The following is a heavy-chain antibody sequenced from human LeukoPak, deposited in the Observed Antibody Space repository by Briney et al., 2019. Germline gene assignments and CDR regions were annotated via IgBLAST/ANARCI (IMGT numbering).Heavy chain of an antibody. D-gene: IGHD3-22*01. V-gene: IGHV3-23*01. CDR3: AKDLDSSGYYATLGY. CDR2: ISGSGGST. CDR1: GFTFSRYS. J-gene: IGHJ4*02. Sequence: GGSLRLSCAASGFTFSRYSMNWVRQAPGKGLEWVSAISGSGGSTYYADSVKGRFTISRDNSKNTLYLQMNSLRAEDTAVYYCAKDLDSSGYYATLGYWGQGTLVTVSS.